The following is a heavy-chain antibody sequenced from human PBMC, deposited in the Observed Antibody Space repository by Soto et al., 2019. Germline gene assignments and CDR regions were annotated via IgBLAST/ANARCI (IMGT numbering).Heavy chain of an antibody. Sequence: KVSCKASGFTFTSSAVQWVRQARGQRLEWIGWIVVGSGNTNYAQKFQERVTITRDMSTSTAYMELSSLRSEDTAVYYCAAPTTNYDFWSGYYPSFDYWGQGTLVTVSS. CDR1: GFTFTSSA. J-gene: IGHJ4*02. D-gene: IGHD3-3*01. CDR3: AAPTTNYDFWSGYYPSFDY. CDR2: IVVGSGNT. V-gene: IGHV1-58*01.